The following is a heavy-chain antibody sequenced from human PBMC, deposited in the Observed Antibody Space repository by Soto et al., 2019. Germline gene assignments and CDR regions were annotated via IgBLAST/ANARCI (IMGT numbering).Heavy chain of an antibody. V-gene: IGHV3-23*01. J-gene: IGHJ4*02. CDR2: LTGSGDST. Sequence: EVQLLESGGGLVQPGGSLRLSCAASGFTFSSFAMTWVRQAPGKGLEWVSSLTGSGDSTYYADSVKGRFTISRDNSKTTLYLQMNRLRADDTALYYCAKGTAVTTGDMAYWGQGTLVTVSS. CDR3: AKGTAVTTGDMAY. D-gene: IGHD4-17*01. CDR1: GFTFSSFA.